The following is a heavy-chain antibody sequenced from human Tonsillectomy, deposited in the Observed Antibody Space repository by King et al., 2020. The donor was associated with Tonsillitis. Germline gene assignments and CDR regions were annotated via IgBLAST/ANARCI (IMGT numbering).Heavy chain of an antibody. Sequence: VQLVESGAEVKKPGASVKVSCKGSGYTFTGYFMHWVRQAPGQGLEWVGWSIPNGGDTTYAKKFQGRGTMTRDTSISTAYMVLSRLSSDDTAVYYCARDAFDIWGQGTMVTVSS. CDR3: ARDAFDI. J-gene: IGHJ3*02. CDR1: GYTFTGYF. V-gene: IGHV1-2*02. CDR2: SIPNGGDT.